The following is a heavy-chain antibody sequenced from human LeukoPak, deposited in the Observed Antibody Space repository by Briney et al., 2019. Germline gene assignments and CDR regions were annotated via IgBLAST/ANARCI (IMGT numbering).Heavy chain of an antibody. CDR3: ARAGAVAAYFDY. J-gene: IGHJ4*02. CDR1: GYTFTSYY. V-gene: IGHV1-46*01. D-gene: IGHD6-19*01. CDR2: INPSGGST. Sequence: ASVKVSCKASGYTFTSYYMHWVRQAPGQGLEWMGIINPSGGSTSYTQKFQGRVTMTRDTSTSTVYMELSSLRSEDTAVYYCARAGAVAAYFDYWGQGTLVTVSS.